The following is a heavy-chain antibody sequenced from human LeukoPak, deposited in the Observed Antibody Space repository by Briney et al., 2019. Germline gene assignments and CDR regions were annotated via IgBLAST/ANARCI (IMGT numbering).Heavy chain of an antibody. CDR1: GFTFSDYA. D-gene: IGHD6-19*01. CDR3: AKAGIAVPATPEY. V-gene: IGHV3-23*01. Sequence: GGSLRLSCAASGFTFSDYAMNWVRQAPGKGLEWVSAISGSAGASYYAGSVKGRFTISRDNSKNTLYLQMNSLRAEDTAVYYCAKAGIAVPATPEYCGQGTQVTVSS. CDR2: ISGSAGAS. J-gene: IGHJ4*02.